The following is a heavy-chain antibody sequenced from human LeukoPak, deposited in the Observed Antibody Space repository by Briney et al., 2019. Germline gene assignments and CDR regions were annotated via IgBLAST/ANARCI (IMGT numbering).Heavy chain of an antibody. CDR1: GFTFSNYS. V-gene: IGHV3-48*04. CDR3: ARGSLAAFDY. CDR2: ISSSSSTI. J-gene: IGHJ4*02. Sequence: PGWSLRLPCPPSGFTFSNYSMNWLRQAPGKGLAGVSYISSSSSTIYYADSVKGRFTISRDNAKNSLYLQMNSLRAEDTAVYYCARGSLAAFDYWGQGTLVTVSS. D-gene: IGHD1-26*01.